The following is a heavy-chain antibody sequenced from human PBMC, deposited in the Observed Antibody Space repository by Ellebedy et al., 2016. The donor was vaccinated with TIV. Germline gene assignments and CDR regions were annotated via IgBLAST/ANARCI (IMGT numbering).Heavy chain of an antibody. D-gene: IGHD5-18*01. V-gene: IGHV3-30*03. J-gene: IGHJ4*02. CDR2: VSYDGKNK. Sequence: GESLKISCAASGFTFSNYGMHWVRQAPGKGLEWVAVVSYDGKNKYYADSVKGRFTISRDNSKNTLILQVNSLRAEEKAVYYCAREMLGGGYSFVTDCWGQGTLVTVSS. CDR3: AREMLGGGYSFVTDC. CDR1: GFTFSNYG.